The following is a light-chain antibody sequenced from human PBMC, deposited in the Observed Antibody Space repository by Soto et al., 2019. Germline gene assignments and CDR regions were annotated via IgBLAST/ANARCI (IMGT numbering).Light chain of an antibody. V-gene: IGKV3-20*01. CDR1: QSVNSNY. J-gene: IGKJ1*01. CDR3: QQYGSSPPT. Sequence: EIVLTQSPGTLSLSPGERATLSCRASQSVNSNYLAWYRRKPGQAPSLLIYGASTRATGIPGRFSGSGSATDFTLTITRLEPEDFAVYYCQQYGSSPPTFGQGTKVEIK. CDR2: GAS.